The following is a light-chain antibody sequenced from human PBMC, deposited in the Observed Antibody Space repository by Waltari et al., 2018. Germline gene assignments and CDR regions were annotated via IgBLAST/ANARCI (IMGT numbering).Light chain of an antibody. CDR3: QQYWSIPWT. Sequence: DIQMTQSPSSLSASVGDRVTITCQASQAIKKYLSWYQQKPGKAPNLLIYDASKLQTGVPSRFSGSGAGTDFTLTISSLQPEDFATYYCQQYWSIPWTFGQGTKVEI. CDR2: DAS. V-gene: IGKV1-33*01. CDR1: QAIKKY. J-gene: IGKJ1*01.